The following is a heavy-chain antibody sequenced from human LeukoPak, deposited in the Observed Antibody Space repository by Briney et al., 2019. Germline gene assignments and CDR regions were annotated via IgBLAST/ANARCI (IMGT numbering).Heavy chain of an antibody. Sequence: SETLSLTCTVSGGSITMYYWTWIRQPPGKGLEWIGYVDHTGSTNFNPSLNGRVSISRDTSKNLFSLRLRSVTAADTAVYFCARGRVSSSTYYSTYYYYFYMDVWGKGTTVTVSS. D-gene: IGHD3-22*01. J-gene: IGHJ6*03. CDR3: ARGRVSSSTYYSTYYYYFYMDV. CDR1: GGSITMYY. V-gene: IGHV4-59*01. CDR2: VDHTGST.